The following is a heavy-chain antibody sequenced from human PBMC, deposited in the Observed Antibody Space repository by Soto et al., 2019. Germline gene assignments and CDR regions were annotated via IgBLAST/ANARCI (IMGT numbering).Heavy chain of an antibody. J-gene: IGHJ3*02. V-gene: IGHV1-3*01. CDR2: INAGSGNT. CDR1: GYTFSAYT. CDR3: ARDTETLGPRANDALDI. Sequence: ASVKVSCKATGYTFSAYTMNWVRQAPGQSLEWMGWINAGSGNTKYSQNFQGRVSITRDTSASTVYMELTGLTSEDTDVYYCARDTETLGPRANDALDIWGQGTMVSVS. D-gene: IGHD3-3*02.